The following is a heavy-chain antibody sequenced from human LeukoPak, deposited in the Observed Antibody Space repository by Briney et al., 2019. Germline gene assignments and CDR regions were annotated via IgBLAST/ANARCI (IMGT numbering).Heavy chain of an antibody. CDR1: GFTFSSHA. Sequence: SGGSLRLSCAASGFTFSSHAMSWVRQAPGKGLEWVSAISGSGGSTYYADSVKGRFTIPRDNSKNTLYLQMNSLRAEDTAVYYCAKDPTRTGYDSSGYYSWYWGQGTLVTVSS. J-gene: IGHJ4*02. D-gene: IGHD3-22*01. CDR3: AKDPTRTGYDSSGYYSWY. V-gene: IGHV3-23*01. CDR2: ISGSGGST.